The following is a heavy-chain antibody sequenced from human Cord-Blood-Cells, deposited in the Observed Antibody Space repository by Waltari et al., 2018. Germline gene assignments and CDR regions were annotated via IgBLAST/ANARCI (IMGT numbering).Heavy chain of an antibody. Sequence: QVQLVQSGAEVKKPGASVKVSCKASGYTFPASYMHWVRQAPGQGLEWMGRINPNSGGTNYAQKFQGRVTMTRDTSISTAYMELSRLRSDDTAVYYCARESIAARFAFDIWGQGTMVTVSS. V-gene: IGHV1-2*06. J-gene: IGHJ3*02. D-gene: IGHD6-6*01. CDR3: ARESIAARFAFDI. CDR1: GYTFPASY. CDR2: INPNSGGT.